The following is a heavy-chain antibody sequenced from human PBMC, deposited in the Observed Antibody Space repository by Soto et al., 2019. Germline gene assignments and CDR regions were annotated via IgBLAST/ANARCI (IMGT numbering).Heavy chain of an antibody. CDR2: IYWDDDK. D-gene: IGHD2-15*01. Sequence: QITLKESGPTLVKPTQTLTLTCTLSGFSLSTSGVGVGWIRQPPGKALEWLTLIYWDDDKRYSPSLKSRLTIPNDTSKNQVVLTMTNMDPMDTATYYCALRRGYCSGGSCYSIWFDPWGQGTLVTVSS. CDR3: ALRRGYCSGGSCYSIWFDP. J-gene: IGHJ5*02. CDR1: GFSLSTSGVG. V-gene: IGHV2-5*02.